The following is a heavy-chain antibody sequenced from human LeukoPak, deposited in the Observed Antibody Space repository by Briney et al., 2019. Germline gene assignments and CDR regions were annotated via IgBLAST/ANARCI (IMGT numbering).Heavy chain of an antibody. V-gene: IGHV3-30*02. CDR2: IRYDGGNK. CDR3: TTDRIRTTVTAWGCYY. D-gene: IGHD4-11*01. Sequence: GGSLRLSCAASGFSFSSYGMHWVRQAPGKGLEWVAFIRYDGGNKFYADSVKGRFTISRDNSKNTLYLQMNSLRVEDTAVYYCTTDRIRTTVTAWGCYYWGQGTLVTVSS. J-gene: IGHJ4*02. CDR1: GFSFSSYG.